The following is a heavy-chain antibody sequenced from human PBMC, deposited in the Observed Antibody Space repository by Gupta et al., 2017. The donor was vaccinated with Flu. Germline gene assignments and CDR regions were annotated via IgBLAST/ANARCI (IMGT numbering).Heavy chain of an antibody. J-gene: IGHJ4*02. CDR3: AKDALVGYYYDSSGLDY. CDR2: ISGSGGST. D-gene: IGHD3-22*01. CDR1: GFTFSSYA. V-gene: IGHV3-23*01. Sequence: EVQLLESGGGLVQPGGSLRLSCAASGFTFSSYAMSWVRQAPGKGLEWVSTISGSGGSTYYADSVKGRFTISRDNSKNTLCLQMNSLRAEDTAVYYCAKDALVGYYYDSSGLDYWGQGTLVTVSS.